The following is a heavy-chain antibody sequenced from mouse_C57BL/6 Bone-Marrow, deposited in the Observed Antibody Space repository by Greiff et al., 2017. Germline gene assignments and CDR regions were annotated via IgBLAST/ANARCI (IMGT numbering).Heavy chain of an antibody. J-gene: IGHJ4*01. D-gene: IGHD2-4*01. CDR3: AREVYDYDGGY. V-gene: IGHV9-3*01. CDR1: GYTFTTYG. CDR2: INTYSGVP. Sequence: VQRVESGPELKKPGETVKISCKASGYTFTTYGMSWVKQAPGKGLKWMGWINTYSGVPTYADDFKGRFAFSLETSASTAYLQINNLKNEDTATYFCAREVYDYDGGYWGQGTSVTVSS.